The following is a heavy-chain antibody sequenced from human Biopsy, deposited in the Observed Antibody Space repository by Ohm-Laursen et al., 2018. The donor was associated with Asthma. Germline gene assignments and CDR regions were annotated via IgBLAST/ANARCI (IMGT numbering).Heavy chain of an antibody. D-gene: IGHD6-19*01. CDR3: AREGVAGTHIED. Sequence: SLRLSCAATRFTYEMHWVRQAPGKGLEWVAVISYDGSSIYYADSVKGRFTISRDNSKNTLSLQMNSLTAEDTAVYYCAREGVAGTHIEDWGQGTLVAVSS. CDR1: RFTYE. V-gene: IGHV3-30-3*01. J-gene: IGHJ4*02. CDR2: ISYDGSSI.